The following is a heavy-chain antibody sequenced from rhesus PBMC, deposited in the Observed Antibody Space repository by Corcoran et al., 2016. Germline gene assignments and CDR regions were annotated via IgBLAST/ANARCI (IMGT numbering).Heavy chain of an antibody. CDR3: ARLKYSSGWCLDY. V-gene: IGHV4-80*01. CDR2: VNGNGGST. CDR1: GDSSSSYG. D-gene: IGHD6-31*01. J-gene: IGHJ4*01. Sequence: QGQLQESGPGLVKPSETLSLTGADLGDSSSSYGWSWIRQPPGKGLEWIGVVNGNGGSTNYNPSLKSRVTISKDASKNQFSLKLSSVTAADTAVYYCARLKYSSGWCLDYWGQGVLVTVSS.